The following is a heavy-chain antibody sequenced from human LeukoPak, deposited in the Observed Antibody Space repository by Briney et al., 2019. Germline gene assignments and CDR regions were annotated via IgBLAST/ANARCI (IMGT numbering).Heavy chain of an antibody. CDR1: GFTFSSYS. CDR3: AARYYDYIWGSYRTPDY. CDR2: ISGTSYSI. Sequence: PGGSLRLSCVASGFTFSSYSMNWFRQAPGKGLEWVSYISGTSYSIYYADSVKGRFTISRDNAKNSLYLQMNSLRAEDTAVYYCAARYYDYIWGSYRTPDYWGQGTLVIVSS. J-gene: IGHJ4*02. D-gene: IGHD3-16*02. V-gene: IGHV3-48*01.